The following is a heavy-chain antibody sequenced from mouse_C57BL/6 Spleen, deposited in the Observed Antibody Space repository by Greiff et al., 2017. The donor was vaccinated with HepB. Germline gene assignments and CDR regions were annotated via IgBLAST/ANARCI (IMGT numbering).Heavy chain of an antibody. CDR1: GYTFTSYW. D-gene: IGHD2-3*01. V-gene: IGHV1-61*01. CDR2: IYPSDSET. CDR3: ARSDDGYYED. Sequence: QVQLKQPGAELVRPGSSVKLSCKASGYTFTSYWMDWVKQRPGQGLEWIGNIYPSDSETHYNQKFKDKATLTVDKSSSTAYMQLISLTSEDSAVYYCARSDDGYYEDWGQGTTLTVSS. J-gene: IGHJ2*01.